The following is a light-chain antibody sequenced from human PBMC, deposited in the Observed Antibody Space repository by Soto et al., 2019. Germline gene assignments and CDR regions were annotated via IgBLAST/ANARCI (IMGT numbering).Light chain of an antibody. CDR2: KAS. Sequence: DIQITQSPSNLSASVGDRVTITCRASQSISIWLAWYQQKPGKAPKLLIYKASNLESGVPSRFSGSGSGTEFTLTISSLQPDDFAAYYCLQYNSHWTFGQGTKVDIK. CDR1: QSISIW. J-gene: IGKJ1*01. V-gene: IGKV1-5*03. CDR3: LQYNSHWT.